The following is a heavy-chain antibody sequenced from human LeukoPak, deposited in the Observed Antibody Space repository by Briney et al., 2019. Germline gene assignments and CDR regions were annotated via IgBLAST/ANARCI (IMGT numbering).Heavy chain of an antibody. Sequence: GGSLRLSCAASGFTFSSYAMHWVRQAPGKGLEYVSAISSNGGSTYYANSVKGRFTISRDNSKNTLYLQMGSLRAEDMAVYYXAXXTGXXAMVDYWGQGTLVTVS. V-gene: IGHV3-64*01. CDR1: GFTFSSYA. D-gene: IGHD5-18*01. CDR2: ISSNGGST. CDR3: AXXTGXXAMVDY. J-gene: IGHJ4*02.